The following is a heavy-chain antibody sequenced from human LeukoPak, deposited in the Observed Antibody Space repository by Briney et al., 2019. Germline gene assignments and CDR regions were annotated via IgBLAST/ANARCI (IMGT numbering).Heavy chain of an antibody. D-gene: IGHD4-17*01. CDR1: HDSFSGHY. CDR3: ARDLVTVTTGFDS. CDR2: ISYIGST. Sequence: PSETPSLTCAVSHDSFSGHYWTWIRQPPGKGLEGIGCISYIGSTNHNPSLKRRVTISIDTSRNPFSLSPSSVAAADTAVYYCARDLVTVTTGFDSWGQGTMVSVSS. V-gene: IGHV4-59*11. J-gene: IGHJ3*02.